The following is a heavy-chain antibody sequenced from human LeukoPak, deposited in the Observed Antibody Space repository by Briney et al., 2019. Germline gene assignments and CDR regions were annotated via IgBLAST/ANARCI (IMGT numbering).Heavy chain of an antibody. Sequence: PGGSLRLSCAASGFTFSTYAMSWVRQAPGKGLEWVSAISGSGGSTYYADSVKGRFTISRDNSKNTLYLQMNSLRAEDTAVYYCAKVLVGTTCFEYWGQGTLVTVSS. D-gene: IGHD1-7*01. J-gene: IGHJ4*02. CDR1: GFTFSTYA. CDR3: AKVLVGTTCFEY. V-gene: IGHV3-23*01. CDR2: ISGSGGST.